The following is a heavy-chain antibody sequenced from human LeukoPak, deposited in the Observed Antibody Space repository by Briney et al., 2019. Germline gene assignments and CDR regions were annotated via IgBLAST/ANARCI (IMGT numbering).Heavy chain of an antibody. CDR1: GGSISSHY. J-gene: IGHJ5*02. Sequence: SETLSLTRTVSGGSISSHYWSWNRQPPGKGLEWIGYIHYSGSTNYNPSLKSRVTMSVDTSKHQFSLKLSSVTAADTAVFYCAREYMGENKEGEKYYYRSGSDYFNWFDPWGHGNLVTVSS. D-gene: IGHD3-10*01. CDR3: AREYMGENKEGEKYYYRSGSDYFNWFDP. CDR2: IHYSGST. V-gene: IGHV4-59*11.